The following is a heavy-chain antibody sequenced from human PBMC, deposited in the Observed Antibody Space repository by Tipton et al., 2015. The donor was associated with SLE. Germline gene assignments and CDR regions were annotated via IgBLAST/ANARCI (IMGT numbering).Heavy chain of an antibody. Sequence: SLRLSCAASGFTFSSYGMHWVRQAPGKGLEWVAVIWYDGSNKYYADSVKGRFTISRDNSKNTLYLQMNSLRAEDTAVYYCARSLGSYPTDYWGQGTLVTVSA. V-gene: IGHV3-33*01. J-gene: IGHJ4*02. D-gene: IGHD3-16*01. CDR2: IWYDGSNK. CDR3: ARSLGSYPTDY. CDR1: GFTFSSYG.